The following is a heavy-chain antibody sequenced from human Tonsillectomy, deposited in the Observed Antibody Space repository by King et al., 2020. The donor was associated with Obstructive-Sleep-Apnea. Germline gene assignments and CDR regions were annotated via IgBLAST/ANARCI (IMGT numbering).Heavy chain of an antibody. CDR1: GGSISSYY. CDR3: AGALYDSSGYYYVT. V-gene: IGHV4-59*01. J-gene: IGHJ4*02. Sequence: QLQESGPGLVKPSETLSLTCTVSGGSISSYYWNWIRPPPGKGLEWIGYIYYSGGTNYNPSLKSRVIISVDTSKNHVSLKLRSVTAADTAVYYCAGALYDSSGYYYVTWGQGTLVTVSS. CDR2: IYYSGGT. D-gene: IGHD3-22*01.